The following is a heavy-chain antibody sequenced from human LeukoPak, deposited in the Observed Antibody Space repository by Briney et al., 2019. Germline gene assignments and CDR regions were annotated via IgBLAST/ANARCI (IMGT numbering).Heavy chain of an antibody. CDR2: FDPEDGET. CDR1: GGTFSSYA. J-gene: IGHJ4*02. Sequence: ASVKVSCKASGGTFSSYAISWVRQAPGKGLEWMGGFDPEDGETIYAQKFQGRVTMTEDTSTDTAYMELSSLRSEDTAVYYCAIRIAAAGGSLGDYWGQGTLVTVSS. V-gene: IGHV1-24*01. CDR3: AIRIAAAGGSLGDY. D-gene: IGHD6-13*01.